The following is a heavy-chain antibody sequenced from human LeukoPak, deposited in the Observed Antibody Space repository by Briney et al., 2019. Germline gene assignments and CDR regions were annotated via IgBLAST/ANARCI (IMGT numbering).Heavy chain of an antibody. CDR2: IIPILGIA. Sequence: GASVKVSCKASGGTFSSYAISWVRQAPGQGVEWMGGIIPILGIANYAQKFQGRVTITADKSTSTAYMELSSLRSEDTAVYYCARGGYQRDYAYNWFEPWGQGTLVTVSS. CDR3: ARGGYQRDYAYNWFEP. V-gene: IGHV1-69*10. J-gene: IGHJ5*02. D-gene: IGHD4-17*01. CDR1: GGTFSSYA.